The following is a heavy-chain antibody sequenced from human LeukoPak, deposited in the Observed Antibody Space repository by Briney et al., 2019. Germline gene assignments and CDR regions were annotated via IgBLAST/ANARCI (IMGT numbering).Heavy chain of an antibody. J-gene: IGHJ4*02. Sequence: SETLSLTCAVYGGSFNGYYWSWIRQPPGKGLEWIGEINHSGSTNYSPSLKSRVTLSVDTSKNQFSLKLTSVTAADTAVYYCARAAPRGWNWGQGTLVTVSS. CDR1: GGSFNGYY. V-gene: IGHV4-34*01. D-gene: IGHD2-15*01. CDR2: INHSGST. CDR3: ARAAPRGWN.